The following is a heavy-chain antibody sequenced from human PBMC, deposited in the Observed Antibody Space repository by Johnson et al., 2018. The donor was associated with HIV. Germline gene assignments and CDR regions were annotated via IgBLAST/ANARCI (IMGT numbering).Heavy chain of an antibody. CDR3: ARSGGPYGSGSYWGSGLDAFDI. J-gene: IGHJ3*02. V-gene: IGHV3-15*01. Sequence: VQLVESGGGLVKPGGSLRLSCAASGFTFINAWMSWVRQAPGKGLEWVGRIKSKTDGGTTDYAAPVKGRFTIPRDNSKNTLYLQMNSLRAEDTAGYYCARSGGPYGSGSYWGSGLDAFDIWGQGTMVTVSS. D-gene: IGHD3-10*01. CDR1: GFTFINAW. CDR2: IKSKTDGGTT.